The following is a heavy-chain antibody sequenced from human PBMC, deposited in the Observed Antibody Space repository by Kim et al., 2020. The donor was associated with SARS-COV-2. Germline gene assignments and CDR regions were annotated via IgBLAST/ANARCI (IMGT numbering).Heavy chain of an antibody. J-gene: IGHJ5*02. CDR2: IDPSDSYT. D-gene: IGHD2-2*01. V-gene: IGHV5-10-1*01. Sequence: GESLKISCRGSGYMFTTSWITWVRQMPGKGLEWMGRIDPSDSYTDYSPSFQGHVTLSVDTSINTAYLQWSSLKASDTALYFCAREKADVPAAAYNYFDTWGQGTLVTVSS. CDR1: GYMFTTSW. CDR3: AREKADVPAAAYNYFDT.